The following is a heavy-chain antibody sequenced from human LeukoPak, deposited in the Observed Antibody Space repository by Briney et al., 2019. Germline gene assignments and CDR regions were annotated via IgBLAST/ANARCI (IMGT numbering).Heavy chain of an antibody. CDR1: GGTFSSYA. V-gene: IGHV1-69*05. CDR2: IIPIFGAA. CDR3: ALSTMYYDFWSGYYTPFDY. J-gene: IGHJ4*02. D-gene: IGHD3-3*01. Sequence: ASVKVSCKASGGTFSSYAISWVRQAPGQGLEWMGGIIPIFGAANYAQKLQGRVTMTTDTSTSTAYMELRSLRSDDTAVYYCALSTMYYDFWSGYYTPFDYWGQGTLVTVSS.